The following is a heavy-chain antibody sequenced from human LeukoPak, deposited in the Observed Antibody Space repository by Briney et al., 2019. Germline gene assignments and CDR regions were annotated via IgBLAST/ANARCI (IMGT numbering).Heavy chain of an antibody. CDR1: GFTFSGYS. Sequence: GGPLRLSCAASGFTFSGYSMNWVRQAPGKGLEWVSYISSSSTIYYADSVKGRFTISRDNAKNSLYLQMNSLRAEDTAVYYCARDSPRGLLLWFGFDYWGQGTLVTVSS. J-gene: IGHJ4*02. CDR3: ARDSPRGLLLWFGFDY. V-gene: IGHV3-48*04. D-gene: IGHD3-10*01. CDR2: ISSSSTI.